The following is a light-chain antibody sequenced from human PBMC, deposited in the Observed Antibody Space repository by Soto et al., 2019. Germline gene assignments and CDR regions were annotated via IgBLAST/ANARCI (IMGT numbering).Light chain of an antibody. Sequence: DIVVTQSPAPLSLSPGERATLSCMASQSVGSYLAWYQQRPGQAPRLIIYDASTRATDMPGRFSGSWSGTECTLTISSLQSEDVSVYYCQQYKNWPRTLGRGTKVDIK. J-gene: IGKJ4*02. V-gene: IGKV3D-15*01. CDR3: QQYKNWPRT. CDR2: DAS. CDR1: QSVGSY.